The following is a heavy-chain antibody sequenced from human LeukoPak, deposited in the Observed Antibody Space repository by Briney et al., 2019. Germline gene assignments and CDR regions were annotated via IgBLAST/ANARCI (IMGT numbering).Heavy chain of an antibody. CDR2: IYPGDSDT. CDR1: GYSFTSYW. CDR3: ARPLRFGEWIFDY. V-gene: IGHV5-51*01. Sequence: GESLKISCKGSGYSFTSYWIGWVRQMPGEGLEWMGIIYPGDSDTRYSPSFQGQVTVSADKSISTAYLQWSSLKASDTAMCYCARPLRFGEWIFDYWGQGTLVTVSS. J-gene: IGHJ4*02. D-gene: IGHD3-10*01.